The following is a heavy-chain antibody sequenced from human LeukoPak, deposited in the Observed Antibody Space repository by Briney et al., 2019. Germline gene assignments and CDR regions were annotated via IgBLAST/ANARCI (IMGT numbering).Heavy chain of an antibody. J-gene: IGHJ4*02. CDR3: ARSPGGNARTWLDY. V-gene: IGHV1-3*02. Sequence: RASVKVSCMASGYTFTNYALHWVRQAPGQRLEWMGWTNGATGNTRFSQDIQGRLTITIDTSASTAYMELSSLRSEDTAVYYCARSPGGNARTWLDYWGQGTLVTVSS. CDR2: TNGATGNT. CDR1: GYTFTNYA. D-gene: IGHD4-23*01.